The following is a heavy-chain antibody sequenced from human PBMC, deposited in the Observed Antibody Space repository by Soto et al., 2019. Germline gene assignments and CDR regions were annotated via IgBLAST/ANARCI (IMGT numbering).Heavy chain of an antibody. D-gene: IGHD2-2*02. Sequence: SVKVSCKASGYTFSGYYIHWLRQAPGQGLEWMGWINPNSGGTNYAQKFQGRVTVTRDTPTSTAYMELSRLTSDDTAVYYCARSLTEGYCTITGCYTRPLYGMDVWGQGTTITVSS. CDR3: ARSLTEGYCTITGCYTRPLYGMDV. CDR2: INPNSGGT. CDR1: GYTFSGYY. V-gene: IGHV1-2*02. J-gene: IGHJ6*02.